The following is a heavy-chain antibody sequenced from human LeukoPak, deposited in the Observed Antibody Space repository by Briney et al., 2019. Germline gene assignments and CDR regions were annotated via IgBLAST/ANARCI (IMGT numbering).Heavy chain of an antibody. Sequence: SVRLSCAASGFSFVEYAMHSVRQAARKGLEWVPGISWHSGHIGYADSVKGRFTIARDNAKNTLYLQMNSLRAEDTALYYCAKVGGYCSSTSCSDYFDYWGQGTLVTVSS. CDR2: ISWHSGHI. J-gene: IGHJ4*02. V-gene: IGHV3-9*01. CDR3: AKVGGYCSSTSCSDYFDY. CDR1: GFSFVEYA. D-gene: IGHD2-2*01.